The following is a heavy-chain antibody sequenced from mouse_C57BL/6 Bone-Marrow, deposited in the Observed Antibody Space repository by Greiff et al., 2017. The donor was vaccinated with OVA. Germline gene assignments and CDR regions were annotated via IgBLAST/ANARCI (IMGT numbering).Heavy chain of an antibody. J-gene: IGHJ1*03. V-gene: IGHV1-54*01. CDR3: ARKKRFEV. CDR1: GYAFTNYL. CDR2: INPGSGGT. Sequence: VQLQQSGAELVRPGTSVKVSCKASGYAFTNYLIEWVKQRPGQGLQWIGVINPGSGGTNYNEKFKGKATLTADKSSSTAYMQLSSLTSEDSAVYFCARKKRFEVWGTGTTVTVSS.